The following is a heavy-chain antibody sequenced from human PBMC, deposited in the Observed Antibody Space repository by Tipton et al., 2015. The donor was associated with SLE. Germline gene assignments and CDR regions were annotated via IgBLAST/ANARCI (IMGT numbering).Heavy chain of an antibody. CDR2: ISGSGTNK. J-gene: IGHJ4*02. V-gene: IGHV3-48*03. CDR3: ARVAYDSGDWGFDS. CDR1: GFTFSGYE. D-gene: IGHD3-10*01. Sequence: SLRLSCAASGFTFSGYEMNWVRQAPGKGLEWVSYISGSGTNKYYADSVKGRFTISRDNAKNSLSLQMNSLTGEDTAIYYCARVAYDSGDWGFDSWGQGTLVTVSS.